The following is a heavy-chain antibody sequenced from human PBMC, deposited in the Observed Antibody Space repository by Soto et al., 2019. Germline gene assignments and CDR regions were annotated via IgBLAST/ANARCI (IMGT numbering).Heavy chain of an antibody. Sequence: PSQTRSLTCAISGDSVFSSTAAWNWIRQSPSRGLEWLGRTYYRSKWYNDYAVSVKSRITINPDTSKHQFSLQLNSVTPEDTAVYYCARDRSGSGWFNAFDIWGHGTMVTVSS. CDR2: TYYRSKWYN. CDR3: ARDRSGSGWFNAFDI. CDR1: GDSVFSSTAA. V-gene: IGHV6-1*01. D-gene: IGHD6-19*01. J-gene: IGHJ3*02.